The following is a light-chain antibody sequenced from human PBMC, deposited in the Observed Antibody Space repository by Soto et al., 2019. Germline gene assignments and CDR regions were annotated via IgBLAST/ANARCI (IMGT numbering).Light chain of an antibody. Sequence: DIPMTPSPSSVSASVGDSITIICLASQSISSWLAWYQQKAGKAPKLLISKASNLDSGVPSRFSGSGSGTEFNLTISSLQPEDFATYYCQQYNSFIWTFGQGTKVDIK. CDR3: QQYNSFIWT. CDR2: KAS. J-gene: IGKJ1*01. CDR1: QSISSW. V-gene: IGKV1-5*03.